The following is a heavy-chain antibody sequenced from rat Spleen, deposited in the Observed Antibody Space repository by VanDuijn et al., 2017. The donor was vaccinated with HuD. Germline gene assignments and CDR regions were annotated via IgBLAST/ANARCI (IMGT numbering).Heavy chain of an antibody. CDR3: VRQGYLRDWYFDF. J-gene: IGHJ1*01. D-gene: IGHD2-5*01. V-gene: IGHV5-19*01. CDR2: ISPSGVST. CDR1: GFTFSNYG. Sequence: EVQLVESGGGLVQPGRSLKLSCVASGFTFSNYGMHWIRQAPTKGLGWVASISPSGVSTYYRDSGKGRFTVSRDNAKTTLYLGMDSLRSEDMATYYCVRQGYLRDWYFDFWGPGTMVTVSS.